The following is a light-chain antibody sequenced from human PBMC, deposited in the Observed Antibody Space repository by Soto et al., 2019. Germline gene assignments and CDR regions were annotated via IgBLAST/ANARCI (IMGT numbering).Light chain of an antibody. V-gene: IGKV3-15*01. J-gene: IGKJ2*01. Sequence: EIVMTQSPATLSVSPGERATLSCRASQGVSSNLAWYQQKAGQAPRLLIYGASTRAAAIPARFSGSGSGTEFNLTISSLQSEDLAVYYCQQYNNWPPYTFGQGTKLEIK. CDR1: QGVSSN. CDR3: QQYNNWPPYT. CDR2: GAS.